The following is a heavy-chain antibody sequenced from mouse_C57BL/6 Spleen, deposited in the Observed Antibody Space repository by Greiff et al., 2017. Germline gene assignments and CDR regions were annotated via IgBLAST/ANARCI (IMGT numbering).Heavy chain of an antibody. J-gene: IGHJ2*01. CDR2: IYPGDGDT. CDR1: GYAFSSSW. D-gene: IGHD2-2*01. CDR3: ARFPYGYGVLAY. Sequence: QVQLQQSGPELVKPGASVKISCKASGYAFSSSWMNWVKQRPGKGLEWIGRIYPGDGDTNYNGKFKGKATLTADKSSSTAYMQLSSLTSEDSAVSFCARFPYGYGVLAYWGQGTTLTVSS. V-gene: IGHV1-82*01.